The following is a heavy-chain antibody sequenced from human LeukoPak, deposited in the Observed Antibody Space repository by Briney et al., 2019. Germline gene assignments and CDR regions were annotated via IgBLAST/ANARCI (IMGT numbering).Heavy chain of an antibody. J-gene: IGHJ4*02. V-gene: IGHV3-43D*03. CDR1: GFTFDDYA. CDR2: ISWDGGST. D-gene: IGHD3-10*01. Sequence: GGSLRLSCAASGFTFDDYAMHWVRQAPGKGLEWVSLISWDGGSTYYADSEKGRFTISRDNSKNSLYLQMNSLRGEDTALYYCAKDSALRGILWFGESFDYWAREPWSPSPQ. CDR3: AKDSALRGILWFGESFDY.